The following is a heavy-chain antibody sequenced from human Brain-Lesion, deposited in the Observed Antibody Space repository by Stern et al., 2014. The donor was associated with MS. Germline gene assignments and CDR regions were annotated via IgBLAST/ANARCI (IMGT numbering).Heavy chain of an antibody. CDR1: GVSISSGGFS. V-gene: IGHV4-30-2*01. CDR2: IYSSGTP. J-gene: IGHJ4*02. CDR3: SSGLGYCAGGNCFPWDFYFIY. Sequence: QVQLVQSGSGLVKPSQTLSLTCAVSGVSISSGGFSWCWVRQGPGKGLEWIGYIYSSGTPSYNPALQSRVTMSVEPSNKQVYLQMTSVTAADTAVYYCSSGLGYCAGGNCFPWDFYFIYWGQGALLAVSS. D-gene: IGHD2-8*02.